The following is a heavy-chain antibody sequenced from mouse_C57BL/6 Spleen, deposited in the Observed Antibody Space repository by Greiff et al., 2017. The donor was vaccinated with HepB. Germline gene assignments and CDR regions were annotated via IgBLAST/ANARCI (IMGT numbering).Heavy chain of an antibody. D-gene: IGHD1-1*01. CDR3: ARGGSSLWYFDV. Sequence: QVQLQQPGTELVKPGASVKLSCKASGYTFTSYWMHWVKQRPGQGLEWIGNINPSNGGTNYNKKFKSKATRTVDKSASTAYMQLSSLTSEDSSVYYCARGGSSLWYFDVWGTGTTVTVSS. J-gene: IGHJ1*03. CDR1: GYTFTSYW. CDR2: INPSNGGT. V-gene: IGHV1-53*01.